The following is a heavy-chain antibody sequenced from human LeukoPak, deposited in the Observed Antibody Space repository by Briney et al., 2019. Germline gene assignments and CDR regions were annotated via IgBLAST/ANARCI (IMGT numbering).Heavy chain of an antibody. J-gene: IGHJ4*02. CDR2: IYSGGNT. V-gene: IGHV3-53*01. Sequence: GGSLRLSCTVSGFTVSSNSMSWVRQAPGKGLEWVSFIYSGGNTHYSDSVKGRFTISRDNSKNTLYLQMNSLRAEDTAVYYCARDDRVRGVPFDYWGQGTLVTVSS. CDR3: ARDDRVRGVPFDY. D-gene: IGHD3-10*01. CDR1: GFTVSSNS.